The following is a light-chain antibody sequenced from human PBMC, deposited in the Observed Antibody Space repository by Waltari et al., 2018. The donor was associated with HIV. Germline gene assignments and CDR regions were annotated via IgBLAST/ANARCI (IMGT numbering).Light chain of an antibody. V-gene: IGKV4-1*01. CDR2: WAS. Sequence: DIVMTQSPDSLAVSLGERATINCKSSQSVLSSSNNKNYLAWYQQKPGQPPNVLIYWASTRESGVPDRFSGSGSGTDFTLTISSLQAEDGAVYYCQQYYSTPWTFGQGTKVESK. CDR1: QSVLSSSNNKNY. J-gene: IGKJ1*01. CDR3: QQYYSTPWT.